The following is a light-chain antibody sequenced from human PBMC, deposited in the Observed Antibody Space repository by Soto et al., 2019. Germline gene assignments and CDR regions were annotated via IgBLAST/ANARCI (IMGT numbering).Light chain of an antibody. CDR1: HSVTSRY. CDR3: QQYGSFKWT. Sequence: EIVLTQSPGTLSLSPGERATLSCRASHSVTSRYLAWYQQKPGQAPRLLIYGASNRPTGIPDRFSGSGSGTDFTLTIIRLELEDFAVYFCQQYGSFKWTFGQGTKVEIK. CDR2: GAS. J-gene: IGKJ1*01. V-gene: IGKV3-20*01.